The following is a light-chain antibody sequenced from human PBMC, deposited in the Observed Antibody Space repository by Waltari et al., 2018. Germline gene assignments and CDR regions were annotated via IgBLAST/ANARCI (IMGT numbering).Light chain of an antibody. CDR2: GAS. J-gene: IGKJ1*01. CDR3: QQSKIWPA. CDR1: QGINSE. V-gene: IGKV3-15*01. Sequence: EIVMTQSPATLSVSPGEGATLSGRASQGINSELAWYQNKPGKAPRRLIYGASTRAAGVPTSFSGSGSGTEFTLTISSLQSEDFGVYYCQQSKIWPAFGQGTKVEIK.